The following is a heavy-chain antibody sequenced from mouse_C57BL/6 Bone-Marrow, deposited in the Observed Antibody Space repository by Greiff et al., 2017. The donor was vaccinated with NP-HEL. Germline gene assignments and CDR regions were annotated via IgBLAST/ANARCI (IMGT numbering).Heavy chain of an antibody. CDR2: INYDGSST. CDR3: ARGPYSNSFDY. CDR1: GFTFSDYY. V-gene: IGHV5-16*01. Sequence: EVKLEESEGGLVQPGSSMKLSCTASGFTFSDYYMAWVRQVPEKGLEWVANINYDGSSTYYLDSLKSRFIISRDNAKNILDLQMSSLKSEDTATYDCARGPYSNSFDYWGQGTTLTVSS. D-gene: IGHD2-5*01. J-gene: IGHJ2*01.